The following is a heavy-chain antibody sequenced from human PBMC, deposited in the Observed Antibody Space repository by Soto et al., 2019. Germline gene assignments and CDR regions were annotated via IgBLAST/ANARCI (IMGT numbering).Heavy chain of an antibody. D-gene: IGHD2-21*01. CDR3: ARTRMIESWIDY. CDR2: VYYSGST. J-gene: IGHJ4*01. V-gene: IGHV4-59*01. CDR1: GDSISTYY. Sequence: SETLSLTCDVSGDSISTYYWSWIRQPPGKGLEWIGYVYYSGSTLYNPSLESRVTMSIDMSKKQVSLKLTSVIAADTAVYYCARTRMIESWIDYWGHGTLVTVSS.